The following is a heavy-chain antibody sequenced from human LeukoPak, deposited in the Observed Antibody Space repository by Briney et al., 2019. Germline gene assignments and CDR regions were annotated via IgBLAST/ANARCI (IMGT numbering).Heavy chain of an antibody. D-gene: IGHD4-11*01. V-gene: IGHV3-9*01. CDR3: AKATRKDYSNGEPDY. CDR2: ISWNSGSI. CDR1: GFTFDDYA. Sequence: GGSLRLSCAASGFTFDDYAMHWVRQAPGKGLEWVSGISWNSGSIGYADSVKGRFTISRDNAKNSLYLQMNSLRAEDTALYYCAKATRKDYSNGEPDYWGQGTLVTVSS. J-gene: IGHJ4*02.